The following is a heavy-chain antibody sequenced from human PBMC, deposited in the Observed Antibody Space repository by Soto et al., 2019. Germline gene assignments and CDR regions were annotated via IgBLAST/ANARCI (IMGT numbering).Heavy chain of an antibody. CDR3: AKDGGKDGYFGNWFDP. J-gene: IGHJ5*02. CDR1: GGTFSNYA. V-gene: IGHV1-69*15. CDR2: IIPIFGST. Sequence: QVQLLQSGAEVKKPGSSVKVSCKASGGTFSNYAITWVRQAPGQGLEWLGRIIPIFGSTNFAQKVQGRVTLTADESTTTVYMELSSLRSDDTAVYFCAKDGGKDGYFGNWFDPWGQGTLVTVSS. D-gene: IGHD5-18*01.